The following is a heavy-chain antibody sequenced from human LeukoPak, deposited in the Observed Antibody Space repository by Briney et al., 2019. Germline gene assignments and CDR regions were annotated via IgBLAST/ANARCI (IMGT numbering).Heavy chain of an antibody. D-gene: IGHD3-10*01. CDR1: GYTFSSYG. CDR3: ARDGFFGSGIVGAFDT. J-gene: IGHJ3*02. V-gene: IGHV1-18*01. Sequence: ASVKVSCKASGYTFSSYGISWVRQAPGQTLEWMGWISAYNGNTNYAQKFRGRVTMITDTSTSTAYMELRSLRSDDTAVYYCARDGFFGSGIVGAFDTWGQGTMVTVSS. CDR2: ISAYNGNT.